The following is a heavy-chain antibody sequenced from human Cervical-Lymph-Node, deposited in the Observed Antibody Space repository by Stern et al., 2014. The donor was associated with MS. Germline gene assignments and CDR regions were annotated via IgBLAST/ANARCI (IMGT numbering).Heavy chain of an antibody. Sequence: VQLVQSGAEVKKPGASVKVSCKVSRNTLTEVSMHWVRQAPGIGLEWMGGFDPEDDETVYAPKFQGRVTMTEDTSTDTGYMELSSLRSEDTAVYYCAVGSLGYFSLWGRGTLVIVSS. D-gene: IGHD1-26*01. V-gene: IGHV1-24*01. J-gene: IGHJ2*01. CDR3: AVGSLGYFSL. CDR1: RNTLTEVS. CDR2: FDPEDDET.